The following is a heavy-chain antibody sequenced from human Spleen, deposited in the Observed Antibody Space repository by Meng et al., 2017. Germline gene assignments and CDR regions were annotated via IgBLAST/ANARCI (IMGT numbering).Heavy chain of an antibody. CDR2: INHRGKT. J-gene: IGHJ5*02. V-gene: IGHV4-34*01. CDR3: ARGVTMVRGTTWDWFDP. CDR1: CVSLTGDY. D-gene: IGHD3-10*01. Sequence: QVPLQQLRARLVEPSETLSRSCAVCCVSLTGDYWSWIRQPPGKGLEWIGEINHRGKTTYNPSLKSRVTMSIDTSEKQFSLKLSSVTAADTAVYYCARGVTMVRGTTWDWFDPWGQGTLVTVSS.